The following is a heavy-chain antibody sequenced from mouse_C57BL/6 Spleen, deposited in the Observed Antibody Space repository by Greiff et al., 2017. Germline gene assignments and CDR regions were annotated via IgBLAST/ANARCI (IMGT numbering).Heavy chain of an antibody. V-gene: IGHV5-16*01. CDR3: ARGGDFDV. CDR2: INYDGSST. J-gene: IGHJ1*03. Sequence: EVQLVESEGGLVQPGSSMKLSCTASGFTFSDYYMAWVRQVPEKGLEWVANINYDGSSTYYLDSLKSRFIISRDNAKNILYRQMSSLKSEDTATYYCARGGDFDVWGTGTTVTVSS. CDR1: GFTFSDYY.